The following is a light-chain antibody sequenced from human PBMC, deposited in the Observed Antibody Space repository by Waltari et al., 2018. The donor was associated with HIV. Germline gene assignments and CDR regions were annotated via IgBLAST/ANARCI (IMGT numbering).Light chain of an antibody. V-gene: IGLV4-69*01. CDR3: QTWGAGILV. J-gene: IGLJ3*02. CDR2: LNSDGSH. Sequence: QLVPTQPSSPFASLGASVKLTCSLSGWHRNYAIARTQQQPEKGPRYLMKLNSDGSHSKGDGIPDRFSGSSSGPERYLTISSLRSEDEGDYYCQTWGAGILVFGGGTKLTVL. CDR1: GWHRNYA.